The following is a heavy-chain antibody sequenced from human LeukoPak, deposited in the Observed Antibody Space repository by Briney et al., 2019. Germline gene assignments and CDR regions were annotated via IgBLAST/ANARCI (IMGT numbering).Heavy chain of an antibody. CDR2: ISFSGGSI. D-gene: IGHD5-12*01. CDR3: ATRGYSGYDSPRDAFDI. J-gene: IGHJ3*02. Sequence: GCLRLSCAPSGVSLTGDTISAGRGGPRGGVGSGSGISFSGGSIYYADSVQGRFTISRDNSKNTLFLQMNRLRAEDTAIYYCATRGYSGYDSPRDAFDIWGQGTMVTVSS. CDR1: GVSLTGDT. V-gene: IGHV3-23*01.